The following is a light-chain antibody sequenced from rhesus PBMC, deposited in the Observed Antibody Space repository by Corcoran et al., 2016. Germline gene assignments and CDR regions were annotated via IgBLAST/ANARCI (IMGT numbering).Light chain of an antibody. CDR2: EVT. J-gene: IGLJ1*01. Sequence: QAALTQPRSVSGSPGQSVTISCTGPSSDIGGYNYVSWYQQHPGTAPKLMIYEVTKRPSGVSDRFSGSKSGNTASLTISGLQGEDEADYYCSSSSGSNIFIFGAGTRLTLL. V-gene: IGLV2-32*02. CDR3: SSSSGSNIFI. CDR1: SSDIGGYNY.